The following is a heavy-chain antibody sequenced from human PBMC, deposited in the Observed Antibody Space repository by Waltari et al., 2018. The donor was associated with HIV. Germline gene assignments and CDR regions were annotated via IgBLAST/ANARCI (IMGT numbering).Heavy chain of an antibody. CDR3: ARGGFGNSGTDSYYHYGMDV. J-gene: IGHJ6*02. V-gene: IGHV4-59*01. D-gene: IGHD3-10*01. Sequence: QVQLLESGPGLVKASETLSLTCSVSGDSITTYYWGWVRQPPGQGLEWIGYIYNTESTKSSPSLKRRVTISIDRSKNQFSLKLSSVTPADTAVYYCARGGFGNSGTDSYYHYGMDVWGQGTTVTVSS. CDR1: GDSITTYY. CDR2: IYNTEST.